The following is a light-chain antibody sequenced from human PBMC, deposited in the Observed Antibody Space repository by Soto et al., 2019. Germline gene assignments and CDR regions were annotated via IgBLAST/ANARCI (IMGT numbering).Light chain of an antibody. CDR2: KVT. CDR1: SSELAIYNY. J-gene: IGLJ1*01. Sequence: QSALTQPASVSGSPGQSITISCTGTSSELAIYNYVSWYQQQPGKAPKLMIYKVTNRPSGVSNRFSGSRSGNTASLTISGLQAEDEADYYCSSYTDSSNYVFGTGTKLTVL. V-gene: IGLV2-14*01. CDR3: SSYTDSSNYV.